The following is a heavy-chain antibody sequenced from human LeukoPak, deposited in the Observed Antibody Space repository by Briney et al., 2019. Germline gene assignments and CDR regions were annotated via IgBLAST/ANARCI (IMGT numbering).Heavy chain of an antibody. D-gene: IGHD1-26*01. J-gene: IGHJ3*02. CDR3: ARDLWDAI. V-gene: IGHV3-53*01. Sequence: GGSLRLSRAPSGFTVSSNYMSWVRQAPGKGLEWVSVIYSGGSTYYADSVKGRFTISRDNSKNTLYHQMNSLRAEDTAVYYCARDLWDAIWGQGTMVTVCS. CDR1: GFTVSSNY. CDR2: IYSGGST.